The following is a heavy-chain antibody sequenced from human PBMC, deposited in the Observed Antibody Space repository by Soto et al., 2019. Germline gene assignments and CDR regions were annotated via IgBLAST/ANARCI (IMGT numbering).Heavy chain of an antibody. CDR2: IHYSGRT. D-gene: IGHD2-8*01. Sequence: SETLSLTCTVSGGSVGSGSFYWSWIRQPPGMGLEWIGCIHYSGRTNYNPSLESRVTISVDTSKNQFSLKLSSVTAADTAVYYCTRYSVQDSYYNYYGMDVWGQGTTVTVSS. V-gene: IGHV4-61*01. J-gene: IGHJ6*02. CDR3: TRYSVQDSYYNYYGMDV. CDR1: GGSVGSGSFY.